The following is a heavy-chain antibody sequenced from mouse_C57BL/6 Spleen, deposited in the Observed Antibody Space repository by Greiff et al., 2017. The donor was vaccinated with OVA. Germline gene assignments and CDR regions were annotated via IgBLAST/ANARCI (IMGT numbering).Heavy chain of an antibody. J-gene: IGHJ4*01. CDR2: INPSSGYT. D-gene: IGHD1-1*01. CDR3: ARTFRITTVVEDYYAMDY. CDR1: GYTFTSYW. V-gene: IGHV1-7*01. Sequence: VKLQQSGAELAKPGASVKLSCKASGYTFTSYWMHWVKQRPGQGLEWIGYINPSSGYTKYNQKFKDKATLTADKSSSTAYMQLSSLTYEDSAVYYCARTFRITTVVEDYYAMDYWGQGTSVTVSS.